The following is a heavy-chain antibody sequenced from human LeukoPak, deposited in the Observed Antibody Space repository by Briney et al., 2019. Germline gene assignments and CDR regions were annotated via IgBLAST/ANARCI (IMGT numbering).Heavy chain of an antibody. J-gene: IGHJ3*02. Sequence: GESLQISCKGSGYSINNYWIGWVRQMPGKGLEWMGIIYPADSDIRYSPSFQGQVTISADKSISTAYLQWSSLKASDTAMYYCARHGEMATEDDAFDIWGQGTMVTVSS. CDR1: GYSINNYW. D-gene: IGHD5-24*01. CDR3: ARHGEMATEDDAFDI. CDR2: IYPADSDI. V-gene: IGHV5-51*01.